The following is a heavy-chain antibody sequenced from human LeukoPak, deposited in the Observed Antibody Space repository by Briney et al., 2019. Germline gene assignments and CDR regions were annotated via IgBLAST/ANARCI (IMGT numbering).Heavy chain of an antibody. J-gene: IGHJ5*02. CDR1: GDSISSSDYY. D-gene: IGHD6-19*01. CDR3: AKLTVAANRWFDP. CDR2: IHYSGST. Sequence: SETLSLTCTVSGDSISSSDYYWGWIRQPPGKGLEWIGNIHYSGSTYYNPSLKSRVTISVDTSKNQFSLKLSSVTAADTAVYYCAKLTVAANRWFDPWGPGTLVSVSS. V-gene: IGHV4-39*01.